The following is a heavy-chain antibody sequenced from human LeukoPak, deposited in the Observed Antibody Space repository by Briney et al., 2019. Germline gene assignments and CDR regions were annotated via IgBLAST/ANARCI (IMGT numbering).Heavy chain of an antibody. Sequence: TGGSLRLSCAASGFSFSSTWMTWVRQTPGKGLELVSNINIDGSQRYHAYSVEGRFTISRDNALNSLYLQMNSLRAEDTAIYYCARSIPYGTTWYGRSDYWGQGTLVTVSS. D-gene: IGHD6-13*01. J-gene: IGHJ4*02. CDR3: ARSIPYGTTWYGRSDY. CDR2: INIDGSQR. V-gene: IGHV3-7*03. CDR1: GFSFSSTW.